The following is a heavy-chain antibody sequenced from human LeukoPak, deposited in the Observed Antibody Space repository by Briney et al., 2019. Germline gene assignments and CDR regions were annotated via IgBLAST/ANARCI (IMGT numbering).Heavy chain of an antibody. CDR1: GYTFTSYD. CDR2: MNPNSGNT. D-gene: IGHD4-17*01. J-gene: IGHJ6*03. CDR3: ARGPDYGENYYYYYYMDV. Sequence: ASVKVSCKASGYTFTSYDINWVRQATGQGLEWMGWMNPNSGNTGYAQKFQGRVIMTRNTSISTAYMELSSLRSEDTAVYYCARGPDYGENYYYYYYMDVWGKGTTVTVSS. V-gene: IGHV1-8*01.